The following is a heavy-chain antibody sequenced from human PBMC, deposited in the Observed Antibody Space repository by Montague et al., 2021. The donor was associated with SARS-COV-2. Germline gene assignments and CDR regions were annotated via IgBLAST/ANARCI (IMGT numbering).Heavy chain of an antibody. CDR3: VREKAGGLRNVFDI. CDR1: GFSIGSGDY. V-gene: IGHV4-38-2*02. Sequence: SETLSLTCTVSGFSIGSGDYWGWIRQPPGKGLEWIRSIYHSGTTYYNPXXQSRLTMSIDTSTNQFSLRLTSVTAAVTAVFFCVREKAGGLRNVFDIWGQGTTVTVSS. J-gene: IGHJ3*02. CDR2: IYHSGTT.